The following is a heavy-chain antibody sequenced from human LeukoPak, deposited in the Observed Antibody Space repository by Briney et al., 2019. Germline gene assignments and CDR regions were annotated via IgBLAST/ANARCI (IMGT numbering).Heavy chain of an antibody. J-gene: IGHJ1*01. D-gene: IGHD3-10*01. Sequence: GASVKVSCKASGYTFTGYYMHWVRQAPGQGLEWMGWINPNSGGTNYAQKFQGRVTMTRDTSISTAYMELSRLRSDDTAVYYCARDPMVRREKYFQHWGQGTLVTVSS. CDR1: GYTFTGYY. CDR3: ARDPMVRREKYFQH. V-gene: IGHV1-2*02. CDR2: INPNSGGT.